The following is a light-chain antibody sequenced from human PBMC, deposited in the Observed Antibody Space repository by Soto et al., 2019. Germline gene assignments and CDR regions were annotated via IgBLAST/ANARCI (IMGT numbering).Light chain of an antibody. Sequence: EIVLTQSPATLSLSPGERATLSCRASQSVSSYLAWYQQKPGQAPRLLIYDASNRATGIPARFSGSGSGTDFTLTISSLELDDFAVYYCQQRSNWPLFTFGPGTKVDIK. V-gene: IGKV3-11*01. CDR3: QQRSNWPLFT. CDR2: DAS. J-gene: IGKJ3*01. CDR1: QSVSSY.